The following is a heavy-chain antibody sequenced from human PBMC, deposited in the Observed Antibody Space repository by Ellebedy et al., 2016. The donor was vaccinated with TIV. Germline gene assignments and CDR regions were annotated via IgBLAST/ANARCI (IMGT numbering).Heavy chain of an antibody. CDR3: ARSGYTYGYDWFAP. J-gene: IGHJ5*02. Sequence: GESLKISXVASGFTFRNYGMHWVRQAPGKGLEWVAVVSYHGSDIYYADSVKGRFTISRDNSKNTLYLQMTSLRTEDTGLYYCARSGYTYGYDWFAPWGQGTLVTVTS. CDR1: GFTFRNYG. V-gene: IGHV3-30*03. CDR2: VSYHGSDI. D-gene: IGHD5-18*01.